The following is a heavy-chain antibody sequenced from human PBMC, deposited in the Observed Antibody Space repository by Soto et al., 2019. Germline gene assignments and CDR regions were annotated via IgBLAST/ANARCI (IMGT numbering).Heavy chain of an antibody. CDR2: IYDTGST. D-gene: IGHD2-2*01. Sequence: PSETLSLTCSLSGGSITSYYWSWIRQTPGKGLEWIGYIYDTGSTNYNPSLKSRVSFSVDTSKNQFSLRLSSVTAADTAVYYCARYYCSTAACYYFDPWGQGTLVTVSS. CDR3: ARYYCSTAACYYFDP. J-gene: IGHJ5*02. CDR1: GGSITSYY. V-gene: IGHV4-59*01.